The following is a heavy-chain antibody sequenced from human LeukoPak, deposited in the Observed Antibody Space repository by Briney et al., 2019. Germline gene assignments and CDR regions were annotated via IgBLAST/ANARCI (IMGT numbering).Heavy chain of an antibody. V-gene: IGHV3-21*01. CDR2: ISSSSSYI. CDR3: ASSLGDPDAFDI. Sequence: AGGSLRLSCAASGFTFSSYSMNWVRQAPGKGLEWVSSISSSSSYIYYADSVKGRFTISRDNAKNSLYLQMNSLRAEDTAVYYCASSLGDPDAFDIWGQGTMVTVSS. D-gene: IGHD4-17*01. J-gene: IGHJ3*02. CDR1: GFTFSSYS.